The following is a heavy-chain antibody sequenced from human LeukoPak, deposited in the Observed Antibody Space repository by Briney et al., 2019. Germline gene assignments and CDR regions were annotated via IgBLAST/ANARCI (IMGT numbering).Heavy chain of an antibody. CDR1: GYNFTSYY. J-gene: IGHJ4*02. CDR3: ATEVHCGGDCYSY. D-gene: IGHD2-21*02. V-gene: IGHV1-46*01. CDR2: INPSGGST. Sequence: ASVKVSCKASGYNFTSYYMHWVRQAPGQGLEWMGIINPSGGSTSYAQKFQGRVTMTEDTSTDTAYMELSSLRSEDTAVYYCATEVHCGGDCYSYWGQGTLVTVSS.